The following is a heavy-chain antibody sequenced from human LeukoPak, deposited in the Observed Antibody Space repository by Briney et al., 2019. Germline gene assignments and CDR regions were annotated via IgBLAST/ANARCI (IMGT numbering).Heavy chain of an antibody. CDR1: GGSISSYY. CDR3: ARGRRLTSYYYYYMDV. V-gene: IGHV4-34*01. Sequence: PSETLSLTCTVSGGSISSYYWSWIRQPPGKGLEWIGEINHSGSTNYNPSLKSRVTISVDTSKNQFSLKLSSVTAADTAVYYCARGRRLTSYYYYYMDVWGKGTTVTVSS. D-gene: IGHD3-9*01. CDR2: INHSGST. J-gene: IGHJ6*03.